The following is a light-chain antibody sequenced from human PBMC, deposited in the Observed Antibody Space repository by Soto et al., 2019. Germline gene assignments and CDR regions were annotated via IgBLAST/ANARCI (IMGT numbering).Light chain of an antibody. CDR2: GVF. CDR3: QQYDNWPPYT. CDR1: QSVNSN. V-gene: IGKV3-15*01. Sequence: EIVMTQSPATLSVSPGERATLSCRASQSVNSNLAWYQQKPGQAPRLLIYGVFIRPTGIPARFSGSGSGTEFTLTISSLQSEDFAVYYCQQYDNWPPYTFGQGTKLEIK. J-gene: IGKJ2*01.